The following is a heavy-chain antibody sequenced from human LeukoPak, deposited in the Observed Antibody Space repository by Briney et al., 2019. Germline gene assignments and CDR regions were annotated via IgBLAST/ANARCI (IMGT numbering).Heavy chain of an antibody. J-gene: IGHJ6*02. Sequence: ASVKVSCKASGYTFTSYDINWVRQATGQGLEWMGWMNPNSGNTGYAQKFQGRVTMTRNTSISTAYMELRSLRSDDTAVYYCARDNRGSSGYTYYYYYGMDVWGQGTTVTVSS. V-gene: IGHV1-8*01. CDR1: GYTFTSYD. CDR3: ARDNRGSSGYTYYYYYGMDV. D-gene: IGHD6-19*01. CDR2: MNPNSGNT.